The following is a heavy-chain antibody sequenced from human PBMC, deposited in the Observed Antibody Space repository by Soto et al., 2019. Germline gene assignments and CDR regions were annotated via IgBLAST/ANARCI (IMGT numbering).Heavy chain of an antibody. CDR1: GFPFTDYY. V-gene: IGHV3-11*01. CDR3: ARGPYKYDILTGYCDH. CDR2: ISSSGRTI. D-gene: IGHD3-9*01. Sequence: GGSLRLSCAASGFPFTDYYLSCFRPHPGKGLEWVSYISSSGRTIFYADSVKGRFTISRDNAKNSLYLQMNSLRVEDTAVYYCARGPYKYDILTGYCDHWGQGTLVTVSS. J-gene: IGHJ4*02.